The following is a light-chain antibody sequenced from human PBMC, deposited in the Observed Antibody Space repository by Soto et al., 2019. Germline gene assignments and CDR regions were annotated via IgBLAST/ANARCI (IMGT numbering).Light chain of an antibody. J-gene: IGKJ1*01. V-gene: IGKV3-20*01. CDR3: QQYVTSPWA. Sequence: EIVLTPSPGTLSLSPGERATLSCRASQSVRSSFLAWFQQKPGQAPRLLIYGASNRATGIPDRFSGSGSGTDFTLTISRLEPEDFAVYYCQQYVTSPWAFGQGTKVAIE. CDR1: QSVRSSF. CDR2: GAS.